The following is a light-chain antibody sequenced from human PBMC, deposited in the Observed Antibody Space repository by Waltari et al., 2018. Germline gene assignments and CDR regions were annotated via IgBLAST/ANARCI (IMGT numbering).Light chain of an antibody. CDR3: QQSGSSPYT. J-gene: IGKJ2*01. CDR1: QGVSSTY. V-gene: IGKV3-20*01. CDR2: GAS. Sequence: CRASQGVSSTYLGWYQQKPGQAPRLLIYGASNRATGIPDRFSGSGSGTDFTLTISRLAPEDFAVYYCQQSGSSPYTFGQGTKLGIK.